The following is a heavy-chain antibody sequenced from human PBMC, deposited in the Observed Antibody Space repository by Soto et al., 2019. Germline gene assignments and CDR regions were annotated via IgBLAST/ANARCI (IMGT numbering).Heavy chain of an antibody. CDR3: ASERGYSYGSFDY. CDR1: GGTSSSYA. Sequence: SVKVSCKASGGTSSSYAISWVRQAPGQGLEWMGGIIPIFGTANYAQKFQGRVTITADESTSTAYMELSSLRSEDTAVYYCASERGYSYGSFDYWGQGTLVTVSS. V-gene: IGHV1-69*13. D-gene: IGHD5-18*01. CDR2: IIPIFGTA. J-gene: IGHJ4*02.